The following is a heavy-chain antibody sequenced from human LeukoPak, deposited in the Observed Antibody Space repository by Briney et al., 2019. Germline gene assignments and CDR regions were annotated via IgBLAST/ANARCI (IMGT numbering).Heavy chain of an antibody. V-gene: IGHV4-4*07. CDR1: GGSISDYY. CDR2: INTSGNT. CDR3: ARSVRSAGGIDY. Sequence: SETLSLTCTVSGGSISDYYWYWIRQPAGKGLEWIGRINTSGNTNYNPPLKGRVTMSIDTSKKQFSLKLSSVTAADTAVYYCARSVRSAGGIDYWGQGTLVTVS. D-gene: IGHD3-10*02. J-gene: IGHJ4*02.